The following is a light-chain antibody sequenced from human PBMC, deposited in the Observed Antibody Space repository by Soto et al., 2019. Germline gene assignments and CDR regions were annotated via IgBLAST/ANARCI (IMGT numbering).Light chain of an antibody. V-gene: IGKV3-20*01. Sequence: ENVLTQSPGTLSLSPGDTATLSCRASQTIFNSYLAWYQQKPGQAPRLLIYGASSRATGIPVRFSGGGSGTDFTLTITRLEPEDFAVYYCQQYGSSYTFGQGTKLEMK. J-gene: IGKJ2*01. CDR3: QQYGSSYT. CDR1: QTIFNSY. CDR2: GAS.